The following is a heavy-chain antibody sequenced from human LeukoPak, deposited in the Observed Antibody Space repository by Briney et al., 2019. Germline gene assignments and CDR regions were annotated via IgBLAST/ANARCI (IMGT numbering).Heavy chain of an antibody. Sequence: GGSLRLSCAASGFTFSSYSMNWVRQAPGKGLEWGSSISSSSSYIYYADSVKGRFTISRDNAKNSLYLQMNSLRAEDTAVYYCARGLSGSYYPDAFDIWGQGTMVTVSS. D-gene: IGHD1-26*01. J-gene: IGHJ3*02. V-gene: IGHV3-21*01. CDR3: ARGLSGSYYPDAFDI. CDR1: GFTFSSYS. CDR2: ISSSSSYI.